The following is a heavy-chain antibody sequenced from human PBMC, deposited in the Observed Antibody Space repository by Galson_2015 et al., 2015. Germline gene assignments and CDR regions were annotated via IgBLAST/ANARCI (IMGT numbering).Heavy chain of an antibody. J-gene: IGHJ4*02. D-gene: IGHD3-10*01. CDR3: ARVFGAYYFGY. CDR1: GFIVSSNY. Sequence: SLRLSCAASGFIVSSNYMSWVRQAPGKGLEWVSVIYSGGITYYADSVKGRFTISRDNSKNTLYLQMNSLRAEDTAVYYCARVFGAYYFGYWGQGTLVTVSS. CDR2: IYSGGIT. V-gene: IGHV3-53*01.